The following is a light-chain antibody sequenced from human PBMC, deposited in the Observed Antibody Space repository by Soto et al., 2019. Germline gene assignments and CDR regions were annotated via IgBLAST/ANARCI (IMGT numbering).Light chain of an antibody. CDR1: STDFVGYNR. CDR3: SLYTSENAYV. Sequence: QSALTHPPSLSGSPGQSVTISCTGTSTDFVGYNRVSWYQQPPGTAPKLMIYEVSKRPSGVPDRFPGSKSGNTASLTISGLQAADEADYYCSLYTSENAYVFGTGTKV. J-gene: IGLJ1*01. V-gene: IGLV2-18*01. CDR2: EVS.